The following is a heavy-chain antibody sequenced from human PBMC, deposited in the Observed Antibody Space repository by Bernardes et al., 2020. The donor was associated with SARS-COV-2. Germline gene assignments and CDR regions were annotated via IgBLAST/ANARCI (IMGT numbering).Heavy chain of an antibody. CDR1: GGSISSYY. V-gene: IGHV4-59*01. D-gene: IGHD2-2*01. Sequence: SATLSLTCTVSGGSISSYYWSWIRQPPGKGLEWIGYIYYSGSTNYNPSLKSRVTISVDTSKNQFSLKLSSVTAADTAVYYCARVISSDCSSTSCYPLYYYYGMDVWGQGTTVTVSS. CDR2: IYYSGST. CDR3: ARVISSDCSSTSCYPLYYYYGMDV. J-gene: IGHJ6*02.